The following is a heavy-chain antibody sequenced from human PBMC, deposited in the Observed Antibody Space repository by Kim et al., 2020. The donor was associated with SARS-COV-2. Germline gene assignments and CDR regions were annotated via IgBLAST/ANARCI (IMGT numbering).Heavy chain of an antibody. D-gene: IGHD6-19*01. Sequence: SETLSLTCTVSGGSISSYYWSWIRQPAGKGLEWIGRIYTSGSTNYNPSLKSRVTMSVDTSKNQFSLKLSSVTAADTAVYYCARDRQVAVAGTSPPYYYYYMDVWGKGTTVTVSS. CDR3: ARDRQVAVAGTSPPYYYYYMDV. CDR1: GGSISSYY. CDR2: IYTSGST. V-gene: IGHV4-4*07. J-gene: IGHJ6*03.